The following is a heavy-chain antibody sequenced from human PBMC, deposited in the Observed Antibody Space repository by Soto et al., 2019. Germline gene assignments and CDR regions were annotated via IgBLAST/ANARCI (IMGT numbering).Heavy chain of an antibody. Sequence: NPSETLSLTCTVSGGSISSYYWSWIRQPPGKGLEWIGYIYYSGSTNYNPSLKSRVTISVDTSKNQFSLKLSSVTAADTAVYYCARTSDYMVYFDYWGQGTLVTVSS. CDR2: IYYSGST. D-gene: IGHD3-10*01. CDR3: ARTSDYMVYFDY. CDR1: GGSISSYY. J-gene: IGHJ4*02. V-gene: IGHV4-59*01.